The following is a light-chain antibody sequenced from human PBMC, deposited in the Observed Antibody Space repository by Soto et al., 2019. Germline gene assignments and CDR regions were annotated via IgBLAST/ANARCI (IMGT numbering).Light chain of an antibody. J-gene: IGLJ1*01. CDR2: EVN. CDR1: RSDVGDYKY. Sequence: QSVLTQPPXASGSPGQSVTISCTGSRSDVGDYKYVPWYQQYPGKAPKLIIYEVNRRPSGVPDRFSGSKSDNAASLTVSGLQAEDEADYYCCSYAGSSYVFGSGTKVTVL. V-gene: IGLV2-8*01. CDR3: CSYAGSSYV.